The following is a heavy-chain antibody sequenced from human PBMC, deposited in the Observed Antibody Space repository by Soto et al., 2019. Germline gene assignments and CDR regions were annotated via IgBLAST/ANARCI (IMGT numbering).Heavy chain of an antibody. D-gene: IGHD3-3*01. CDR1: GFTVSDSH. CDR3: AREPHGFLELSSVFAFDI. V-gene: IGHV3-11*01. Sequence: QGQLVQSGGGLVKPGGSLRLSCAASGFTVSDSHMIWIRQAPGKGLEWVSYINDSGDTIYYLDSLKGRITISRDNAKNSLFLQMNSLRAEDTAVYYCAREPHGFLELSSVFAFDIWGQGTMVTVSS. CDR2: INDSGDTI. J-gene: IGHJ3*02.